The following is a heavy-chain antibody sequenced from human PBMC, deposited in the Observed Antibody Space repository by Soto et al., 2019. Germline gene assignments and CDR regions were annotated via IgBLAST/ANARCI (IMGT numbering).Heavy chain of an antibody. V-gene: IGHV3-9*01. CDR3: AKGLTGTTFLGVDY. D-gene: IGHD1-7*01. J-gene: IGHJ4*02. CDR1: GFTFDDYA. CDR2: ISWNSGSI. Sequence: GGSLRLSCAASGFTFDDYAMHWGRQAPGKGLEWVSGISWNSGSIGYADSVKGRFTISRDNAKNSLYLQMNSLRAEDTALYYCAKGLTGTTFLGVDYWGQGTLVTVSS.